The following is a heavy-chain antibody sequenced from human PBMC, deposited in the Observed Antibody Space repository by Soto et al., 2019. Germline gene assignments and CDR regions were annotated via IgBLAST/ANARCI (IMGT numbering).Heavy chain of an antibody. CDR1: GFTFSGYW. D-gene: IGHD2-2*01. Sequence: GVLRLSCAASGFTFSGYWMHWVRQAPGKGLVWVSRINSDGSSTSYADSVKGRFTISRDNAKNTLYLQMNSLRAEDTAVYYCARDPFTNADIVVVPAAPPRFDPWGQGTLVTVSS. CDR3: ARDPFTNADIVVVPAAPPRFDP. J-gene: IGHJ5*02. CDR2: INSDGSST. V-gene: IGHV3-74*01.